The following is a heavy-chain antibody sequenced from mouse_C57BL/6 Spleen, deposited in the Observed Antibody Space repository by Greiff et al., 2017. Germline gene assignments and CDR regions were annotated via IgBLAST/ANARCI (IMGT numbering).Heavy chain of an antibody. CDR2: IYPGDGDT. V-gene: IGHV1-80*01. CDR3: AREDYYGSSPYAMDY. D-gene: IGHD1-1*01. CDR1: GYAFSSYW. J-gene: IGHJ4*01. Sequence: QVQLQQSGAELVKPGASVKISCKASGYAFSSYWMNWVKQRPGKGLEWIGQIYPGDGDTNYNGKFKGKATLTADKSSSTAYMQLSSLTSEDSAVYLCAREDYYGSSPYAMDYWGQGTSVTVSS.